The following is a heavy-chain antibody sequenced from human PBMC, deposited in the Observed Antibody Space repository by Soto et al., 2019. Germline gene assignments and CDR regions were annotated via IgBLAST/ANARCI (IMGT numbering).Heavy chain of an antibody. CDR1: GYTFTIYG. Sequence: QVQLVQSGAEVKKPGASVKVSCKASGYTFTIYGISWVRQAPGQGLEWMGWISGYNGNTDYAQNLQDRVTLTTDAYTSSVYTELRSLRSDDTAVYYCARVDYYDSSGYYGYWGQGTLITVSS. D-gene: IGHD3-22*01. J-gene: IGHJ4*02. CDR3: ARVDYYDSSGYYGY. V-gene: IGHV1-18*04. CDR2: ISGYNGNT.